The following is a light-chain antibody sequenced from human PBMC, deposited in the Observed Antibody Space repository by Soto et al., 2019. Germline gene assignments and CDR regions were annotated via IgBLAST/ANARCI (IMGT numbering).Light chain of an antibody. CDR2: AAS. V-gene: IGKV1-9*01. CDR1: QGLSSY. Sequence: IQLTPSPTSLSASVGDRVTITCRASQGLSSYLAWYQQKPGKAPKLLIYAASTLQSGVPSRFSGSGSETDFTLTISSLQPEDFATYYCQQVNNYPLIFGGGTKVDIK. J-gene: IGKJ4*01. CDR3: QQVNNYPLI.